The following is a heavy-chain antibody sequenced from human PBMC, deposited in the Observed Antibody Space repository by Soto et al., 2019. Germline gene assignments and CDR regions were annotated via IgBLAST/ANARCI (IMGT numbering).Heavy chain of an antibody. D-gene: IGHD6-19*01. V-gene: IGHV3-33*01. CDR1: GFTFSSYG. CDR2: IWYDGSNK. J-gene: IGHJ4*02. CDR3: ARELSRIAVAGPFDY. Sequence: GGSLRLSCAASGFTFSSYGMHWVRQAPGKGLEWVAVIWYDGSNKYYADSVKGRFTISRDNSKNTLYLQMNSLRAEDTAVYYCARELSRIAVAGPFDYWGQGTLVTVSS.